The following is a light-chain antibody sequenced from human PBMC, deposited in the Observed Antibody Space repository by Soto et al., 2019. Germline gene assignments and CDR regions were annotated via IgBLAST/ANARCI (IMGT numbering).Light chain of an antibody. Sequence: DIPMTQSPSSLSASVGDRVTITCRSSQSIRSYLNWYQQKPGKAPKLLIYAASSLQSGVPSRISGSGSGTDFTLTISSLQHEDVATYYCQQSYRTPRTFGQGTKVEIK. CDR3: QQSYRTPRT. V-gene: IGKV1-39*01. J-gene: IGKJ1*01. CDR2: AAS. CDR1: QSIRSY.